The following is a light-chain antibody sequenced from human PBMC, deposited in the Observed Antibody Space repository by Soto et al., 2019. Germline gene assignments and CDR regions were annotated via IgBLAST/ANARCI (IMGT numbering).Light chain of an antibody. Sequence: EIVLTQSPDTLSLSPGERATVSCRASQNVDSYLAWYQHKPGQAPILLIYGTSSRAIGIPGRFSGSGSGTDFTLTISRVEPEDFAVYYCQQYATSPTTFGQGARLDNK. V-gene: IGKV3-20*01. CDR3: QQYATSPTT. J-gene: IGKJ5*01. CDR1: QNVDSY. CDR2: GTS.